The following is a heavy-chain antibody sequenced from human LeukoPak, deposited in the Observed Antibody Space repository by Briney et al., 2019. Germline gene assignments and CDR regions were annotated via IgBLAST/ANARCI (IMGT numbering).Heavy chain of an antibody. CDR1: GFTFSNYG. Sequence: PGGSLRLSCAASGFTFSNYGMHWVRQAQGKGLEWVAFSRSDAKGEYYADSVKGRFTISRDNSKNTLYLQMNSLRPDDTALYYCARDFWSGYYAGYRGRGALVTVSS. CDR2: SRSDAKGE. D-gene: IGHD3-3*01. J-gene: IGHJ4*02. V-gene: IGHV3-30*02. CDR3: ARDFWSGYYAGY.